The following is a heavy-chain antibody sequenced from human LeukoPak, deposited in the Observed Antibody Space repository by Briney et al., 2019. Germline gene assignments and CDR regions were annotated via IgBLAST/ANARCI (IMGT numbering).Heavy chain of an antibody. Sequence: PGGSLRLSCLASGFTFSDYYMSWVRQAPGKGLEWISYMSSRGYPTYYAESVKGRFTISRDNAKNTLYLQMHNLRTDGTAVYFCARVGIALTSPFDYWGLGTLVAVSS. V-gene: IGHV3-11*01. D-gene: IGHD1-1*01. CDR3: ARVGIALTSPFDY. J-gene: IGHJ4*02. CDR1: GFTFSDYY. CDR2: MSSRGYPT.